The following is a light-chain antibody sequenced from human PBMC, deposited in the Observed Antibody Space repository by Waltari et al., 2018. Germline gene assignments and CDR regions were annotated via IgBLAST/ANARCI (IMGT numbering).Light chain of an antibody. CDR1: QSVSIY. J-gene: IGKJ5*01. V-gene: IGKV3-11*01. CDR3: QQRSAWPLT. CDR2: DTS. Sequence: EIVLTQSPATLSLSPGERATLSCRASQSVSIYLAWYQQKPGQAPSLLIYDTSKRATGIPARFSGSGSGTDFTLTITSLEPDDFADYYCQQRSAWPLTFGQGTRLEIK.